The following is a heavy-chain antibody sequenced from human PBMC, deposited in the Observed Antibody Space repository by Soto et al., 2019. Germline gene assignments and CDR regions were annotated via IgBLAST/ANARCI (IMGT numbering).Heavy chain of an antibody. CDR2: ISSDGTTI. V-gene: IGHV3-48*02. D-gene: IGHD3-22*01. CDR3: APDHAPPPPISDHSRYYPSLDY. J-gene: IGHJ4*02. Sequence: GGSLRLSCAASGFPFSSYSLTWVRQAPGKGLEWVSYISSDGTTIHYAASVKGRFTVSRDNAKASLSLQMSSLRDEDSAVYYCAPDHAPPPPISDHSRYYPSLDYWGQGTLVAVSS. CDR1: GFPFSSYS.